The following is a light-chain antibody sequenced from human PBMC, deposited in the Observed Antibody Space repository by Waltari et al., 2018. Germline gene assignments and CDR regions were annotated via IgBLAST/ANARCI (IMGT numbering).Light chain of an antibody. J-gene: IGLJ1*01. Sequence: QPALPQPPSVSGTPGQTVTISCSGSSSNIGSNTVNWYQVLPGSAPRLVIHNNNQRPSDVPARFSGSKSGTSASLAISGLQSEDEADYYCGGWDDTLTGPYVCGSGTKVIVL. CDR2: NNN. V-gene: IGLV1-44*01. CDR3: GGWDDTLTGPYV. CDR1: SSNIGSNT.